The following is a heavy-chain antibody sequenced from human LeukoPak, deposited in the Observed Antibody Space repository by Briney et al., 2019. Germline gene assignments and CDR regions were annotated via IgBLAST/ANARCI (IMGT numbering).Heavy chain of an antibody. CDR2: IYPGDSDT. D-gene: IGHD4-17*01. J-gene: IGHJ5*02. V-gene: IGHV5-51*01. Sequence: GESLKISCKGSGYSFTSYWIGWVRQMPGKGLEWMGIIYPGDSDTRYSPSFQGQVTISADKSISTAYLQWSSLKASDTAVYYCARRDDYGDYEEWFDPWGQGTLVTVSS. CDR3: ARRDDYGDYEEWFDP. CDR1: GYSFTSYW.